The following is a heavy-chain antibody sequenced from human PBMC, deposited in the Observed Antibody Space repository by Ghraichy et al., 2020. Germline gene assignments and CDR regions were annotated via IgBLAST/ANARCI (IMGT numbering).Heavy chain of an antibody. D-gene: IGHD4-17*01. CDR2: ISSNGGST. J-gene: IGHJ3*02. Sequence: GGSLRLSCAASGFTFSSYAMHWVRQAPGKGLEYVSAISSNGGSTYYANSVKGRFTISRDNSKNTLYLQMGSLRAEDMAVYYCARATVTTSSDAFDIWGQGTMVTVSS. V-gene: IGHV3-64*01. CDR3: ARATVTTSSDAFDI. CDR1: GFTFSSYA.